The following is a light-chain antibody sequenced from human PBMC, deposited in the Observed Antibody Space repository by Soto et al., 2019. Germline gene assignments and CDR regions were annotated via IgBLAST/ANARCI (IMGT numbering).Light chain of an antibody. V-gene: IGKV1-9*01. CDR1: QGISSY. Sequence: DIQLTQSPSFLSASVGDRVTITCRANQGISSYLAWYQQKPGKAPKLLIYAASTLQSGVPSRFSGSGSGTKFTLTISSLQPEDFSTYYCQQLNSYPRTFGPGTKVDIK. CDR2: AAS. CDR3: QQLNSYPRT. J-gene: IGKJ3*01.